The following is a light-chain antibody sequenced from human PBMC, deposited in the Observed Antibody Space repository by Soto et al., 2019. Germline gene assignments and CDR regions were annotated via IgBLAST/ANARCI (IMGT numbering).Light chain of an antibody. Sequence: ETVMTQSPATLSVSPGERATLSCRASQSVSSNLAWYQQKPGQPPRLLSYDASNRASGTPARFSGSGSGTEFTLTISSLQSEDFAVFYCQQYNQWPITFGQGTRLEIK. CDR3: QQYNQWPIT. CDR1: QSVSSN. CDR2: DAS. V-gene: IGKV3D-15*01. J-gene: IGKJ5*01.